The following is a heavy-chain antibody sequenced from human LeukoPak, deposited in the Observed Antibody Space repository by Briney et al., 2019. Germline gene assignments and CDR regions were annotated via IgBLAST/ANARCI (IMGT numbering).Heavy chain of an antibody. CDR3: ANLYSSGWYYFDY. V-gene: IGHV3-23*01. J-gene: IGHJ4*02. Sequence: GGTLRLSCAASGITFSSYGMSWVRQAPGKGLEWVSAISGSGGSTYYADSVKGRFTISRDNSKNTLYLQMNSLRAEDTAVYYCANLYSSGWYYFDYWGQGTLVTVSS. D-gene: IGHD6-19*01. CDR2: ISGSGGST. CDR1: GITFSSYG.